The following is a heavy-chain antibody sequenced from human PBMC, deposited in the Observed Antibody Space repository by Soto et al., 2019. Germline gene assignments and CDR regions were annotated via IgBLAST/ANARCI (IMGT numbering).Heavy chain of an antibody. D-gene: IGHD3-10*01. CDR2: IKSKTDGGTT. Sequence: ESGGGLVKPGGSLRLSCAASGFTFSNAWMSWVRQAPGKGLEWVGRIKSKTDGGTTDYAAPVKGRFTISRDDSKNTLYLQMNSLKTEDTAVYYCTTSETTMVRGATDAFDIWGQGTMVTVSS. V-gene: IGHV3-15*01. CDR1: GFTFSNAW. CDR3: TTSETTMVRGATDAFDI. J-gene: IGHJ3*02.